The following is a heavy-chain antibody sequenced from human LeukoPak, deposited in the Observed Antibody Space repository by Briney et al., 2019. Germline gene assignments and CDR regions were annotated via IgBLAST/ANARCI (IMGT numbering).Heavy chain of an antibody. J-gene: IGHJ4*02. CDR3: AKRVYDILTGCDY. CDR1: GFTFSSYA. CDR2: ISGSGGST. V-gene: IGHV3-23*01. Sequence: GGSLRLSCAASGFTFSSYAMSWVRQAPGKGPEWVSAISGSGGSTYYADSVKGRFTISRDNSKNTLYLQMNSLRAEDTAVYYYAKRVYDILTGCDYWGQGTLVTVSS. D-gene: IGHD3-9*01.